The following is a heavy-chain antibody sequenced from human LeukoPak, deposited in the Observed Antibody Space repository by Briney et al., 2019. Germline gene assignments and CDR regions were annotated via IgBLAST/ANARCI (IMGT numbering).Heavy chain of an antibody. CDR1: GYTFTSYY. D-gene: IGHD2-2*02. V-gene: IGHV1-46*01. Sequence: EASVKASCKASGYTFTSYYMHWVRQAPGQGLEWMGIINPSGGSTSYAQKFQGRVTMTRDTSTSTVYMELSSLRSEDTAVYYCARDRDPVVPAAINDYYYYYYMDVWGKGTTVTVSS. J-gene: IGHJ6*03. CDR2: INPSGGST. CDR3: ARDRDPVVPAAINDYYYYYYMDV.